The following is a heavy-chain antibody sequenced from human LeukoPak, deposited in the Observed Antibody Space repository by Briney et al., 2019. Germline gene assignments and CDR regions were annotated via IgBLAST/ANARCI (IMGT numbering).Heavy chain of an antibody. J-gene: IGHJ6*02. CDR2: ISSYDGNT. Sequence: ASVKVSCKASGYSFTSLGISWVRQAPGQGLEWMGWISSYDGNTNYAQDLQGRVTMTTDTSTRTAYMELTRLTSDDTAVYYCARDPLTSTWSPYYFTLDVWGQGTTVSVSS. CDR1: GYSFTSLG. CDR3: ARDPLTSTWSPYYFTLDV. D-gene: IGHD6-6*01. V-gene: IGHV1-18*04.